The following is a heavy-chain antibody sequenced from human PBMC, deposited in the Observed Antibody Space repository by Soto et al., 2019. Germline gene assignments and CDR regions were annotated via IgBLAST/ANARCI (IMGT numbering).Heavy chain of an antibody. CDR1: GFTFNKYN. D-gene: IGHD6-13*01. J-gene: IGHJ5*02. CDR3: ARDSSSWSIWFDP. CDR2: ISTTGAYI. Sequence: PGGSLRLSCAASGFTFNKYNMNWVRQAPGKGLEWVSSISTTGAYIQYADSVKGRFTISRDNAKNSLYLQMNSLRAEDTAVYYCARDSSSWSIWFDPWGQGTLVTVSS. V-gene: IGHV3-21*01.